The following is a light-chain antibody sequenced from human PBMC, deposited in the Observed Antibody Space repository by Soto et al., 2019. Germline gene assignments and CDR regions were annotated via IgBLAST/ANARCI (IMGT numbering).Light chain of an antibody. Sequence: EIVLTQSPATLSVSPGERATLSCRASQSFSSNLAWYQQMPGQAPRLLIYGASTRATGLPARFSGSGSGTEFTLTIRSLQSEDFAVYYCQQYNDWPQTFGQGTKVDIK. CDR3: QQYNDWPQT. CDR1: QSFSSN. J-gene: IGKJ1*01. CDR2: GAS. V-gene: IGKV3-15*01.